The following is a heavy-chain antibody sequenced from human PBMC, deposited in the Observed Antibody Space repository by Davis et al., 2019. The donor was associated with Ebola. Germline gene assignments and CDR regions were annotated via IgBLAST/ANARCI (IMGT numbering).Heavy chain of an antibody. V-gene: IGHV4-39*02. CDR2: IYYSGST. Sequence: MPSETLSLTCTVSGGSISSSSYYWGWIRQPPGKGLEWIGGIYYSGSTYYNPSLKSRVTISVDTSKNQFSLKLSSVTAADTAVYYCAREAVAAFWYFDLWGRGTLVTVSS. CDR1: GGSISSSSYY. J-gene: IGHJ2*01. D-gene: IGHD6-19*01. CDR3: AREAVAAFWYFDL.